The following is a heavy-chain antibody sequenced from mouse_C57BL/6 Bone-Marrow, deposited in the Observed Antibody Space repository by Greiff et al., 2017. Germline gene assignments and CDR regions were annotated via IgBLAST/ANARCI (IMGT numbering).Heavy chain of an antibody. CDR2: INPSSGYT. D-gene: IGHD3-1*01. J-gene: IGHJ2*01. Sequence: VQLQQSGAELARPGASVKMSCKASGYTFTSYTMHWVKQRPGQGLEWIGYINPSSGYTKYNQKFKDKATLTADKSSSPAYMQLSSLTSADAAVYYCARSGTVYWGQGTTLTVSS. CDR1: GYTFTSYT. CDR3: ARSGTVY. V-gene: IGHV1-4*01.